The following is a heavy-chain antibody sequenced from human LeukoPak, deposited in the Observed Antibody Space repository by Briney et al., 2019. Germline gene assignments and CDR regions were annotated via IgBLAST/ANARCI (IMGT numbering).Heavy chain of an antibody. J-gene: IGHJ4*02. Sequence: SGPTLVNPTQTLTLTCTFSGFSLSTRGVGVGWIRQPPGKALEWLALIYWNDDKRYSPSLKSRLTITKDTSKNQVVLTMTNMDPVDTATYYCAHKSVTTNELDYWGQGTLVTVSS. CDR1: GFSLSTRGVG. CDR2: IYWNDDK. CDR3: AHKSVTTNELDY. V-gene: IGHV2-5*01. D-gene: IGHD4-17*01.